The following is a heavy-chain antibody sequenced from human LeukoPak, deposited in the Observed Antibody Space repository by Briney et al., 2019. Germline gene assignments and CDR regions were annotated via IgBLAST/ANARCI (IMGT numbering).Heavy chain of an antibody. CDR3: ARGSGSYHLHRYFDL. D-gene: IGHD1-26*01. Sequence: PSETLSLTCTVSGGSISSYYWSWIRQPPGKGLEWIGYMYYSGSTNYNPSLKSRVTISVDTSKNQFSLKLSSVAAADTAMYYCARGSGSYHLHRYFDLWGRGTLVTVSS. CDR1: GGSISSYY. J-gene: IGHJ2*01. CDR2: MYYSGST. V-gene: IGHV4-59*01.